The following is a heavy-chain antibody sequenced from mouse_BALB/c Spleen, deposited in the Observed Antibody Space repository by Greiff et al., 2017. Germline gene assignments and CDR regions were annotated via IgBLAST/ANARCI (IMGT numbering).Heavy chain of an antibody. Sequence: QVQLQQSGAELARPGASVKLSCKASGYTFTDYYINWVKQRTGQGLEWIGEIYPGSGNTYYNEKFKGKATLTADKSSSTAYMQLSSLTSEDTAVYYCARSVYYAMDYWGQGTSVTVSS. CDR1: GYTFTDYY. V-gene: IGHV1-77*01. J-gene: IGHJ4*01. CDR2: IYPGSGNT. CDR3: ARSVYYAMDY.